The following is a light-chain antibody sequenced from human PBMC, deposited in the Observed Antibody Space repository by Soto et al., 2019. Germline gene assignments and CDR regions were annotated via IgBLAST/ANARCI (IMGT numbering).Light chain of an antibody. J-gene: IGKJ1*01. CDR1: QGIITY. Sequence: DIQLTQSPSSLSASVGDRVTITCRASQGIITYLNWYQQKPGKAPNLLIYSSSTLQSGVPSRFSGSGSGTDFTLTISSLQPEDFATYYCQQSFSSRWTFGQATRVEIK. CDR3: QQSFSSRWT. CDR2: SSS. V-gene: IGKV1-39*01.